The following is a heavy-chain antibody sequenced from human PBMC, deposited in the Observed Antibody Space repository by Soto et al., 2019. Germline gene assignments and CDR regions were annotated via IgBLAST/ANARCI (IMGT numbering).Heavy chain of an antibody. V-gene: IGHV1-69*06. Sequence: QVQLVQSGAEVKKPGSSVKVSCKASGGTFSSYAISWVRQAPGQGLEWMGGIIPIFGTANYAQKFQGRVTITADKSTSTAYMELSSLRSEDTAVYYCARRGEDQLLWGSYYYGMDVWGQGTTVTVSS. D-gene: IGHD2-2*01. J-gene: IGHJ6*02. CDR3: ARRGEDQLLWGSYYYGMDV. CDR2: IIPIFGTA. CDR1: GGTFSSYA.